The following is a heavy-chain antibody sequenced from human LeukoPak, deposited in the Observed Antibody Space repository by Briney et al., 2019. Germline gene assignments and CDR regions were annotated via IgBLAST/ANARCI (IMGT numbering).Heavy chain of an antibody. CDR2: IYTSGSP. V-gene: IGHV4-4*07. J-gene: IGHJ5*02. CDR3: ASSYSSRYNWFDP. CDR1: GGSISSYS. D-gene: IGHD6-13*01. Sequence: SETLSLTCTVSGGSISSYSWSWIRQPAGKGLEWIGRIYTSGSPNYNPSLKSRVTMSVDTSKNQFSLKLNSVTAADTAVYYCASSYSSRYNWFDPWGQGTLVTVSS.